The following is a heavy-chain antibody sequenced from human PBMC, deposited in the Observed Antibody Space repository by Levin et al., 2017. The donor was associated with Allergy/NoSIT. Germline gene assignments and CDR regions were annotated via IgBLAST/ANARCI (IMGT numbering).Heavy chain of an antibody. CDR3: ARDLKPTYYYGSGSSTQGY. CDR2: INWNGGST. Sequence: GESLKISCAASGFTFDDYGMSWVRQAPGKGLEWVSGINWNGGSTGYADSVKGRFTISRDNAKNSLYLQMNSLRAEDTALYYCARDLKPTYYYGSGSSTQGYWGQGTLVTVSS. D-gene: IGHD3-10*01. V-gene: IGHV3-20*04. CDR1: GFTFDDYG. J-gene: IGHJ4*02.